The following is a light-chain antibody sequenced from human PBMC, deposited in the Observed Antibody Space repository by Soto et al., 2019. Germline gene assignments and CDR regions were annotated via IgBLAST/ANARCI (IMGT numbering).Light chain of an antibody. V-gene: IGKV2-28*01. J-gene: IGKJ1*01. Sequence: DIVMTPSALSLTVTPGEAASISCRSSESLLHSNGHIFLDWYVQKPGQSPQLLIFMGSNRASGVPDRFSSSGSGTDFTLKISRVEAEDVGVYYCMQALQTWTFGQGTKV. CDR1: ESLLHSNGHIF. CDR2: MGS. CDR3: MQALQTWT.